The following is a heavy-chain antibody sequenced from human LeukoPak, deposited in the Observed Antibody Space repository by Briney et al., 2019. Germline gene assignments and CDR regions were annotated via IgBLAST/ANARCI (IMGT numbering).Heavy chain of an antibody. CDR2: IYDRGST. D-gene: IGHD3-22*01. CDR3: ARGPHTGVNYYDSSGYYY. CDR1: GGSISSYY. J-gene: IGHJ4*02. V-gene: IGHV4-59*12. Sequence: SETLSLTCTVSGGSISSYYWSWIRQPPGKGLEWIGNIYDRGSTKYNPSLKSRVTISVDTSKNQFSLRLSSVTAADTAVYYCARGPHTGVNYYDSSGYYYWGQGTLVTVSS.